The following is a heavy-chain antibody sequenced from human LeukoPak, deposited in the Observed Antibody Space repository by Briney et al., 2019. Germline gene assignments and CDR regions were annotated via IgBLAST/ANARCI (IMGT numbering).Heavy chain of an antibody. D-gene: IGHD2-2*02. CDR2: ISAYNGNT. J-gene: IGHJ6*03. Sequence: ASVKISCEASGYTFTTYGISWVRQAPGQGLKWMGWISAYNGNTNYAQKLQDRVTMTTDTSTSTAYMELRSLRSDDTAVYYCARGRYCSSTSCYKVYYYYMDVWGKGTTVTVSS. CDR1: GYTFTTYG. CDR3: ARGRYCSSTSCYKVYYYYMDV. V-gene: IGHV1-18*01.